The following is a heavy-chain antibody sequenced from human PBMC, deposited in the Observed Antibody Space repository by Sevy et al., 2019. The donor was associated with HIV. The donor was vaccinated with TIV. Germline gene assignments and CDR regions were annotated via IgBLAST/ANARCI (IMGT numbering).Heavy chain of an antibody. CDR3: TTSWELAHFDY. Sequence: GGSLRLSCAASGFTFSNAWMSWVRQAPGKGLEWVGRIKSKTDGGTTDYAAPVKGRFTISRDDSKNTLYLQMNSLKTEEKAVYYCTTSWELAHFDYWGQGTLVTVSS. J-gene: IGHJ4*02. V-gene: IGHV3-15*01. CDR1: GFTFSNAW. D-gene: IGHD1-26*01. CDR2: IKSKTDGGTT.